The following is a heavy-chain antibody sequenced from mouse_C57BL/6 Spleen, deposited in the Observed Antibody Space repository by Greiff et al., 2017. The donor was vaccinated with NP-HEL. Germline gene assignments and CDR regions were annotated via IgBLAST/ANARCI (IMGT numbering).Heavy chain of an antibody. Sequence: QLQQPGAELVMPGASVKLSCKASGYTFTSYWMHWVKQRPGQGLEWIGEIDPSDSYTNYNQKFKGKSTLTVDKSSSTAYMQLSSLTSEDSAVYYCANYPLDVWGTGTTVTVSS. CDR3: ANYPLDV. J-gene: IGHJ1*03. CDR2: IDPSDSYT. D-gene: IGHD1-1*01. V-gene: IGHV1-69*01. CDR1: GYTFTSYW.